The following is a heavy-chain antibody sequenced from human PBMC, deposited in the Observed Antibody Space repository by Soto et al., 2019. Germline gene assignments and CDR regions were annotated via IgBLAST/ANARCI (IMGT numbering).Heavy chain of an antibody. Sequence: GSLRLSCAASGFTVSSNYMSWVRQASGKGLEWVGRIRSKANSYATAYAASVKGRFTISRDDSKNTAYLQMNSLKTEDTAVYYCTRHGYSSSWSLWDEPFDYWGQGT. J-gene: IGHJ4*02. CDR1: GFTVSSNY. CDR3: TRHGYSSSWSLWDEPFDY. D-gene: IGHD6-13*01. CDR2: IRSKANSYAT. V-gene: IGHV3-73*01.